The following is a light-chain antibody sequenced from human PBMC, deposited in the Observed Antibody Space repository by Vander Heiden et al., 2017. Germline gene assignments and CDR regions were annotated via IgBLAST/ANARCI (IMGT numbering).Light chain of an antibody. V-gene: IGKV1-33*01. CDR1: QDISNY. CDR2: DAS. CDR3: QQYDNRPYT. J-gene: IGKJ2*01. Sequence: DIHMTQSPSSLSASVGDRVTITCQASQDISNYLNWYQQKPGKAPKLLIYDASNLETGVPSRFSGSGSGTDFTFTISSLQPEDIATYYCQQYDNRPYTFGQGTKLEIK.